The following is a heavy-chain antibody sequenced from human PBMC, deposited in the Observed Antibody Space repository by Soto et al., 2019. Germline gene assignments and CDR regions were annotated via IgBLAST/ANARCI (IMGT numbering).Heavy chain of an antibody. CDR2: IIPIFGTA. D-gene: IGHD6-19*01. V-gene: IGHV1-69*12. CDR1: GGTFSSYA. Sequence: QVQLVQSGAEVKKPGSLVKVSCKASGGTFSSYAISWVRQAPGQGLEWMGGIIPIFGTANYAQKFQGRVTIXXDXSXXTAYMELSSLRSEDTAVYYCARGGGSGWYRDAFDIWGQGTMVTVSS. J-gene: IGHJ3*02. CDR3: ARGGGSGWYRDAFDI.